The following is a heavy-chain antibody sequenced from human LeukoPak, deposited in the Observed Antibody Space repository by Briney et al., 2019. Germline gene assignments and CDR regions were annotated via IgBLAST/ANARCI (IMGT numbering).Heavy chain of an antibody. D-gene: IGHD2-21*02. CDR3: ARISPAYCGGDCYTNWFDP. CDR1: GFTFSSYS. V-gene: IGHV3-21*01. CDR2: ISSSSSYI. Sequence: GGSLRLSCAASGFTFSSYSMNWVRQAPGKGLEWVSSISSSSSYIYYADSVKGRLTISRDNAKNSLYLQMNSLRAEDTAVYYCARISPAYCGGDCYTNWFDPWGQGTLVTVSS. J-gene: IGHJ5*02.